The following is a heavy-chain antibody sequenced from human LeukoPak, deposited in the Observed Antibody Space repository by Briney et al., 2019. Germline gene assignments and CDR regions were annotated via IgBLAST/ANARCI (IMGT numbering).Heavy chain of an antibody. D-gene: IGHD6-13*01. J-gene: IGHJ4*02. CDR2: IYYSGST. CDR1: GGSISSYY. V-gene: IGHV4-30-4*08. Sequence: SETLSLTCTVSGGSISSYYWSWIRQPPGKGLEWIGYIYYSGSTYYNPSLKSRVTISVDTSKNQFSLKLSSVTAADTAVYYCARGSSRWYYFDYWGQGTLVTVSS. CDR3: ARGSSRWYYFDY.